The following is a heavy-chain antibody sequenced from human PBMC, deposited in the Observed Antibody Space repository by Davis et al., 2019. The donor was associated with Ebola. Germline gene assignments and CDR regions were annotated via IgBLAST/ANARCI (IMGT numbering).Heavy chain of an antibody. D-gene: IGHD3-22*01. V-gene: IGHV1-69*04. CDR1: GGTFSSYA. J-gene: IGHJ3*02. CDR2: IIPILGIA. CDR3: ARDLSVSMIVGDDAFDI. Sequence: AASVTVSCKASGGTFSSYAISWVRQAPGQGLEWMGRIIPILGIANYAQKFQGRVTITADKSTSTAYMELSSLRSEDTAVYYCARDLSVSMIVGDDAFDIWGQGTMVTVSS.